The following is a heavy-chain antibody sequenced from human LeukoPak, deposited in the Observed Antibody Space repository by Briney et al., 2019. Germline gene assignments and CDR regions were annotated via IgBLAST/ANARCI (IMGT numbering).Heavy chain of an antibody. CDR3: ARDRAAGAYPWYFDY. J-gene: IGHJ4*02. V-gene: IGHV4-34*01. D-gene: IGHD3-16*01. Sequence: SETLSLTCAVYGGSFSDYFWTWIRQPPGKGLEWIGEVKHGGSTNYNPPLRSRVTMSLDTSKNQFSLKLSSVTAADTAVYYCARDRAAGAYPWYFDYWGQGTLVTVSS. CDR2: VKHGGST. CDR1: GGSFSDYF.